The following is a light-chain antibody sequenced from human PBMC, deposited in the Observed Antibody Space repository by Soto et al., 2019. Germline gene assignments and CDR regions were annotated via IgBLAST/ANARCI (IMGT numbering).Light chain of an antibody. J-gene: IGKJ1*01. CDR2: GAS. CDR1: QSVSSSY. V-gene: IGKV3-20*01. CDR3: QQYGSPLSWT. Sequence: EIVLKQSPGTLSLSPGVRATLSCRASQSVSSSYLAWYQQKPGQAPRPLIYGASSSPTGIAYRYSVSGSEADFTLTISILEPEDFAVYHGQQYGSPLSWTFSQGTK.